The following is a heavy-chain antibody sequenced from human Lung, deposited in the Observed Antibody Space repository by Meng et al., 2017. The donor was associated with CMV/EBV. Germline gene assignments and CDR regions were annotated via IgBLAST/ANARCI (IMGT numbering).Heavy chain of an antibody. V-gene: IGHV3-30*02. CDR2: IRSDGHQT. Sequence: GESXKISCIASGFTFNTYGMHWVRQAPGKGLEWVAFIRSDGHQTYYADSVKGRFAVSRDNSKNTLYLRMNSLRAGDTAVYFCAKDLVDYYFDAWGQGTLVTVSS. J-gene: IGHJ4*02. CDR1: GFTFNTYG. D-gene: IGHD3-22*01. CDR3: AKDLVDYYFDA.